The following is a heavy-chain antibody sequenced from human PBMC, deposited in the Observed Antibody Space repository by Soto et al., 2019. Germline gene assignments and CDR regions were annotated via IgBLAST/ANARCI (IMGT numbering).Heavy chain of an antibody. CDR2: ISSYNSYNGDT. J-gene: IGHJ6*02. CDR3: ARSELERGEVGYYGMDV. V-gene: IGHV1-18*04. D-gene: IGHD3-16*01. Sequence: QVQLVQSGADLKKPGASVQVSCKTSGYTFSNYAINWVRQAPGQGLAWMGWISSYNSYNGDTKYARMLQDRLTMTIDTSTATAYMELRSLRSDDTAVYYGARSELERGEVGYYGMDVWGQGTTVTVSS. CDR1: GYTFSNYA.